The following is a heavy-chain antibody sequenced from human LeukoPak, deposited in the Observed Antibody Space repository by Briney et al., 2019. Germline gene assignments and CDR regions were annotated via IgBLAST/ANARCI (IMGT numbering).Heavy chain of an antibody. CDR2: IKEDGSEK. J-gene: IGHJ4*02. Sequence: GGSLRLSCAASGFTFSRYWMNWVRQAPGKGLEWVANIKEDGSEKNYVDSVKGRFTISRDNAKNSLYLQMNSLRAEDTAVDFCARGGSSWGEYWGQGTLV. D-gene: IGHD6-13*01. V-gene: IGHV3-7*03. CDR3: ARGGSSWGEY. CDR1: GFTFSRYW.